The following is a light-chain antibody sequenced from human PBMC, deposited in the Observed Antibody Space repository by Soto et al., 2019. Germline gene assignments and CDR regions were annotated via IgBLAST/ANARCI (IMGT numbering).Light chain of an antibody. Sequence: EIVLTQSPGTLSLSPGERATLSCRASQSVSSNYLAWYQQKPGQAPRLLIYGASSRATGIPDRFGGSGSGTDFTLTISRLEPEDFVVYYCQQYGNSPWTFGQGTKVEIK. CDR1: QSVSSNY. CDR3: QQYGNSPWT. J-gene: IGKJ1*01. CDR2: GAS. V-gene: IGKV3-20*01.